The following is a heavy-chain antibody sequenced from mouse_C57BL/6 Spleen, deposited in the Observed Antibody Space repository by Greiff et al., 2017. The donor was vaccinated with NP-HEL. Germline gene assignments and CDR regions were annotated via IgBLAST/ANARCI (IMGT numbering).Heavy chain of an antibody. D-gene: IGHD2-4*01. CDR3: ARSDYDYDGERFFDY. CDR2: IYPRDGST. J-gene: IGHJ2*01. Sequence: QVQLQQSGPELVKPGASVKLSCKASGYTFTSYDINWVKQRPGQGLEWIGWIYPRDGSTKYNEKFKGKATLTVDTSSSTAYMELHSLTSEDSAVYFCARSDYDYDGERFFDYWGQGTTLTVSS. V-gene: IGHV1-85*01. CDR1: GYTFTSYD.